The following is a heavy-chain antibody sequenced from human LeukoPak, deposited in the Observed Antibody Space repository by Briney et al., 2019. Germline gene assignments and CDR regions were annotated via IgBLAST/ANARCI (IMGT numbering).Heavy chain of an antibody. J-gene: IGHJ4*02. Sequence: ASVKVSCKACGYTFTNYGIRWLRQTPGQGLEWMGWIGVYNGNTKYAQNFQGRVTMTSDTSTSTVYMELSSLRPEDTAVYYCARDLSIAAPGTHFDCWGQGTLVTVSS. D-gene: IGHD6-13*01. CDR2: IGVYNGNT. V-gene: IGHV1-18*01. CDR1: GYTFTNYG. CDR3: ARDLSIAAPGTHFDC.